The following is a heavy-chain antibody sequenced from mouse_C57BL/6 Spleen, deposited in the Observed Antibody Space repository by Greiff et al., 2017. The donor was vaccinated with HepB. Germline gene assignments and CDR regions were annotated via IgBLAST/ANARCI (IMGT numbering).Heavy chain of an antibody. V-gene: IGHV1-80*01. D-gene: IGHD1-1*01. Sequence: VQLQQSGAELVKPGASVKISCKASGYAFSSYWMNWVKQRPGKGLEWIGQIYPGDGDTNYNGKFKGKATLTADKSSSTAYMQLSRLTSEDSAVYFCTRSELLRYWFAYWGQGTLVTVSA. CDR1: GYAFSSYW. J-gene: IGHJ3*01. CDR3: TRSELLRYWFAY. CDR2: IYPGDGDT.